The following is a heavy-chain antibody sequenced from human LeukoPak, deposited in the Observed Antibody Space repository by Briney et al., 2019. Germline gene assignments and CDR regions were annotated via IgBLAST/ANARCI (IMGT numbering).Heavy chain of an antibody. V-gene: IGHV1-69*01. CDR2: IIPIFGTA. J-gene: IGHJ4*02. Sequence: SVNVSCKASGGTFSIYAISWVRQAPGQGLEWMGGIIPIFGTANYAQKFQGRVTITADESTSTAYMELSSLRSEDTAVYYCAREVSYYDSSGTFDYWGQGTLVTVSP. CDR1: GGTFSIYA. CDR3: AREVSYYDSSGTFDY. D-gene: IGHD3-22*01.